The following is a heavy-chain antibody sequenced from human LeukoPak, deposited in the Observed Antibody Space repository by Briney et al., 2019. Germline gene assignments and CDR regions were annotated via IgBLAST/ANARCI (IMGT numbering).Heavy chain of an antibody. V-gene: IGHV3-30*18. CDR1: GFTFSGYG. CDR2: ISYDGSNK. D-gene: IGHD2-2*01. J-gene: IGHJ4*02. Sequence: GGSLRLSCAASGFTFSGYGMHWVRQAPGKGLEWVAVISYDGSNKYYADSVKGRFTISRDNSKNTLYLQMNSLRAEDTAVYYCAKERMRYCSSTSCPILDYWGQGTLVTVSS. CDR3: AKERMRYCSSTSCPILDY.